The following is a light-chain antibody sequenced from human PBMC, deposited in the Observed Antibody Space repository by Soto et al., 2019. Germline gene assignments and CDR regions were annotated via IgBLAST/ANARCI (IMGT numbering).Light chain of an antibody. CDR1: QHVSSN. J-gene: IGKJ2*01. CDR2: RAS. CDR3: QQYNNWPYT. Sequence: EIVMAQSPVTLSVSPGGSATLSCRASQHVSSNFAWYRQKPGQAPTLLIYRASTRATGIPARFSGSGSGTEFTLTISSLQSEDFAVYYCQQYNNWPYTFGQGTKLEIK. V-gene: IGKV3-15*01.